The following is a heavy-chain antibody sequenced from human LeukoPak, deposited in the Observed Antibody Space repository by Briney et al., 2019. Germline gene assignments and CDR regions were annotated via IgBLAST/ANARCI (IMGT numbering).Heavy chain of an antibody. J-gene: IGHJ5*02. CDR1: GFTFSSYE. V-gene: IGHV3-48*03. CDR3: ARDFLTGGFDP. D-gene: IGHD1-14*01. CDR2: ISSSGSTI. Sequence: GGSLRLSCSASGFTFSSYEMNWVRQAPGKGLEWVSYISSSGSTIYYADSVKGRFTISRDNAKNSLYLQMNSLRAEDTAVYYCARDFLTGGFDPWGQGTLVTVSS.